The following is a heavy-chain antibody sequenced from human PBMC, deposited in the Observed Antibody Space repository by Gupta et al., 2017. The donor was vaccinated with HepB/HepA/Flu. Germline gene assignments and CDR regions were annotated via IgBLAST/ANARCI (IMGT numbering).Heavy chain of an antibody. V-gene: IGHV4-39*01. CDR1: GGSISSSSYY. Sequence: QLQLQESGPGLVKPSETLSLPCTVSGGSISSSSYYWGWIRQPPGKGLEWIGSIYYSGSTYYNPSLKSRVTISVDTSKNQFSLKLSSVTAADTAVYYCAVEWIQLRVGMDVWGKGTTVTVSS. D-gene: IGHD5-18*01. CDR2: IYYSGST. CDR3: AVEWIQLRVGMDV. J-gene: IGHJ6*04.